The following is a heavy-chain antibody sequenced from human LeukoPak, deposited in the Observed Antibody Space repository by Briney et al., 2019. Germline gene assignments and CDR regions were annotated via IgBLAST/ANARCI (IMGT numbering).Heavy chain of an antibody. CDR1: EFTFNAYW. CDR2: VNNVGNRA. Sequence: GGSLRLSCVVSEFTFNAYWIHWVRQTPGKGLLWVSGVNNVGNRAHYADSVKGRFTISRDNGKNTVYLQMNSLRVEDTAVYFCARDLGGPFDYWGQGSLVTVSS. J-gene: IGHJ4*02. V-gene: IGHV3-74*01. CDR3: ARDLGGPFDY.